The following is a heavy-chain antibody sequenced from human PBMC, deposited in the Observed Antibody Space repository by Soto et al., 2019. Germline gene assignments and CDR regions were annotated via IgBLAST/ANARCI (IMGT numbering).Heavy chain of an antibody. V-gene: IGHV4-59*08. Sequence: SETLSLTCTVSGGSISSYYWSWIRQPPGKGLEWIGYIYYSGSTNYNPSLKSRVTISVDTSKNQFSLKLTSVTAADTAVFYCARHGVDYGDYASYYYYGMDVRGRGTTVTVSS. J-gene: IGHJ6*02. CDR2: IYYSGST. CDR3: ARHGVDYGDYASYYYYGMDV. D-gene: IGHD4-17*01. CDR1: GGSISSYY.